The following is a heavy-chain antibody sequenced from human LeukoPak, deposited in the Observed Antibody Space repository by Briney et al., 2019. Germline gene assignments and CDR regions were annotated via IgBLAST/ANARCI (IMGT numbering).Heavy chain of an antibody. CDR2: ISYDGSNK. J-gene: IGHJ4*02. Sequence: PGGSLRLSCAASGFTFSSYAMHWVRQAPGKGLEWVAVISYDGSNKYYADSVKGRFAISRDNSKNTLYLQMNSLRAEDTAVYYCARDEGFDYWGQGTLVTVSS. CDR3: ARDEGFDY. V-gene: IGHV3-30*09. CDR1: GFTFSSYA.